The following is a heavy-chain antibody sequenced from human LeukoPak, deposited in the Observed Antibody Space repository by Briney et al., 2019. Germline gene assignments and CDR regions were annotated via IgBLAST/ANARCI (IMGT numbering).Heavy chain of an antibody. CDR1: GGSISGYY. V-gene: IGHV4-59*01. D-gene: IGHD6-19*01. J-gene: IGHJ4*02. CDR3: ARGGYASGWYLDY. Sequence: SETLSLTCIVSGGSISGYYWNWIRQPPGKGLEWIGYIYYTGSTNYNPSLKSRVTISVDTSKNQFSLKLSSVTATDTAVYYCARGGYASGWYLDYWGQGTLVTVSS. CDR2: IYYTGST.